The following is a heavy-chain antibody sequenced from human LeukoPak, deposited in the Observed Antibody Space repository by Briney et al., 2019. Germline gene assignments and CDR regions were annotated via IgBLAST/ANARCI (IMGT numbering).Heavy chain of an antibody. Sequence: PSETLSLTCAVYSGSFSGYYWSWIRQPPGKGLEWIGEINHSGSTNFNPSLKSRVTISLDTSKNQFSLKVSSVTAADTAVYYCARSPCSSTSCYYYYGMDVWGQGTTDTVPS. J-gene: IGHJ6*02. CDR2: INHSGST. V-gene: IGHV4-34*01. CDR3: ARSPCSSTSCYYYYGMDV. D-gene: IGHD2-2*01. CDR1: SGSFSGYY.